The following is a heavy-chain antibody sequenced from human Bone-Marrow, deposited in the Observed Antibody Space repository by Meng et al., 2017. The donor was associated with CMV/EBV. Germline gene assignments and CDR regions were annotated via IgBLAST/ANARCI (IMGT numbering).Heavy chain of an antibody. CDR1: GDSISGDKW. D-gene: IGHD3-22*01. V-gene: IGHV4-4*02. J-gene: IGHJ4*02. Sequence: VCGDSISGDKWWTWIRQPPGKGLEWIGEIHQSGSTNYNPSLKSRVTISVDKSKNQFSLKLNSVTAADTAVYYCARRPYYDSTGYFYNWGQGTLVTVSS. CDR2: IHQSGST. CDR3: ARRPYYDSTGYFYN.